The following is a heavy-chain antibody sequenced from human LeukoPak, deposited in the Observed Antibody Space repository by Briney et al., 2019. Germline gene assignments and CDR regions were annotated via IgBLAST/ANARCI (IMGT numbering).Heavy chain of an antibody. D-gene: IGHD3-22*01. V-gene: IGHV3-23*01. CDR1: GFTFSSYA. CDR3: AKDLGYYDSSGAFDI. Sequence: PGGSLRLSCAASGFTFSSYAMSWVRQAPGKGLEWVSAISGSGGSTYYADSVKGRFTISRDNSKNTLYLRMNSLRAEDTAVYYCAKDLGYYDSSGAFDIWGQGTMVTVSS. J-gene: IGHJ3*02. CDR2: ISGSGGST.